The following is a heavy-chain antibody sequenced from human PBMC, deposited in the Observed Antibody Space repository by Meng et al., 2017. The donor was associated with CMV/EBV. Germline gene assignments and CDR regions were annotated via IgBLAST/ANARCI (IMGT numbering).Heavy chain of an antibody. CDR2: IIPIFGTA. CDR3: ARAGSIAALFGGGWFDP. J-gene: IGHJ5*02. Sequence: GTFSSYAISWVRQAPGQGLEWMGGIIPIFGTANDAQKFQGRVTITTDESTSTAYMELSSLRSEDTAVYYCARAGSIAALFGGGWFDPWGQGTLVTVSS. D-gene: IGHD6-6*01. V-gene: IGHV1-69*05. CDR1: GTFSSYA.